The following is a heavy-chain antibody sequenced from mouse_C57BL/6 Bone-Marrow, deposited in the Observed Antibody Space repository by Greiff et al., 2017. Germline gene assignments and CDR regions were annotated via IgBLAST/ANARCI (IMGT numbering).Heavy chain of an antibody. D-gene: IGHD1-1*01. V-gene: IGHV1-81*01. Sequence: VQLQQSGAELARPGASVKLSCKASGYTFTSYGISWVKQRTGQGLEWIGEIYPRSGNNYYNEKFKGKATLTADKSSSTAYMELRSLTSEYSAVYFCAREGDYGSSYSWFAYWGQGTLVTVSA. J-gene: IGHJ3*01. CDR3: AREGDYGSSYSWFAY. CDR2: IYPRSGNN. CDR1: GYTFTSYG.